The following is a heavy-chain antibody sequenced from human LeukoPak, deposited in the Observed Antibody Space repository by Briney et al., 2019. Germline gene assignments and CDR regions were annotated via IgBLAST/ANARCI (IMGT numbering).Heavy chain of an antibody. D-gene: IGHD1-26*01. V-gene: IGHV1-46*01. CDR2: INPSGGRT. Sequence: GASVKVSCKASGYIFTSYYMHWVRQAPGQGLEWMGIINPSGGRTRHAQKFQGRITMTRDTSTSTVYMELSSLRSEDTAVYYCARGEGLGTTNGGYYFAYWGQGSLVIVSS. CDR1: GYIFTSYY. J-gene: IGHJ4*02. CDR3: ARGEGLGTTNGGYYFAY.